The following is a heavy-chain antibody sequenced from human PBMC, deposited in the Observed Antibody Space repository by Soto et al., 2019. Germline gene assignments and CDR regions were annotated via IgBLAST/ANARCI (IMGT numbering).Heavy chain of an antibody. V-gene: IGHV1-18*01. Sequence: QVQLVQSGAEVKKPGASVKVSCKASGYTFTSYGIRWVREAPGQGLEWMGWISAYNGNTNYAQKLQGRVTMTTDTSTSTAYMELRSLRSDDTAVYYCARDSNCSGGSCYSTVADFWGQGTLVTVSS. D-gene: IGHD2-15*01. CDR1: GYTFTSYG. CDR3: ARDSNCSGGSCYSTVADF. J-gene: IGHJ4*02. CDR2: ISAYNGNT.